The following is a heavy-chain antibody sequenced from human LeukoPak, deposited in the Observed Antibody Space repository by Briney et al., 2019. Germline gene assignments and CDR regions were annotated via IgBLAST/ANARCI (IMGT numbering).Heavy chain of an antibody. CDR3: ASAGQGNFDY. Sequence: PSETLSLTCTVSGGSINNYYWSWIRQPPGKGLEWIGYIYYSGSTYYNPSLKSRVTISVDTSKNQFSLKLSSVTAADTAVYYCASAGQGNFDYWGQGTLVTVSS. CDR2: IYYSGST. D-gene: IGHD6-13*01. CDR1: GGSINNYY. J-gene: IGHJ4*02. V-gene: IGHV4-59*06.